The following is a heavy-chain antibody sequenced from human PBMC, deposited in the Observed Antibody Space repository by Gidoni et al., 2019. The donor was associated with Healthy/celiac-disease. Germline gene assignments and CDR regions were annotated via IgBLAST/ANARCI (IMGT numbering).Heavy chain of an antibody. Sequence: QVQLQQWGAGLLKPSETLSLTCAVYGGSFSGYYWSWIRQPPGKGLEWIGEINHSGSTNYNPSLKSRVTISVDTSKNQFSLKLSSVTAADTAVYYCARVANVRRLDYWGQGTLVTVSS. CDR2: INHSGST. D-gene: IGHD1-1*01. CDR1: GGSFSGYY. J-gene: IGHJ4*02. V-gene: IGHV4-34*01. CDR3: ARVANVRRLDY.